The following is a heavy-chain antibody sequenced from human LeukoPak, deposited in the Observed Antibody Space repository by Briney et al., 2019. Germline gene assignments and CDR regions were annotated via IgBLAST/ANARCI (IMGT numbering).Heavy chain of an antibody. CDR3: AKTLRFLILESYDMDV. V-gene: IGHV4-34*01. CDR1: GGSFSGYY. CDR2: INHSGST. D-gene: IGHD3-3*01. J-gene: IGHJ6*02. Sequence: SETLSLTCAVYGGSFSGYYWSWIRQPPGKGLEWIGEINHSGSTNYNPSLKSRVTISVDTSKNQFSLKLSSVTAADTAVYYCAKTLRFLILESYDMDVWGQGTTVTVSS.